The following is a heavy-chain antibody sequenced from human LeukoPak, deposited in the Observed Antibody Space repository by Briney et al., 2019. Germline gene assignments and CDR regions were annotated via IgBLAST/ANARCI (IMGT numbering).Heavy chain of an antibody. V-gene: IGHV4-4*08. D-gene: IGHD5-24*01. J-gene: IGHJ4*02. CDR1: GGYIGSYY. CDR2: IYSSGTT. Sequence: SETLSLTCTVSGGYIGSYYWTWIRQPPGKGLEWIGYIYSSGTTNYNPSLKSRVTISVDTSKNQFSLKLSSVTAADTAVYYCARTPRSPRDGYNLLDYWSQGTLVTVSS. CDR3: ARTPRSPRDGYNLLDY.